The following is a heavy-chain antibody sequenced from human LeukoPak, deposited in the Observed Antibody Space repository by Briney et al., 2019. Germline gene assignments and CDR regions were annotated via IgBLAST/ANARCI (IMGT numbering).Heavy chain of an antibody. Sequence: SVKLSCKASGGTFSSYAISWVRQAPGQGLEWMGGIIPIFGTANYAQKFQGRVTITADESTSTAYMELSSLRSEDTAVYYCARLGVTMVRGVITHSDYWGQGTLVTVSS. D-gene: IGHD3-10*01. CDR3: ARLGVTMVRGVITHSDY. CDR2: IIPIFGTA. V-gene: IGHV1-69*13. CDR1: GGTFSSYA. J-gene: IGHJ4*02.